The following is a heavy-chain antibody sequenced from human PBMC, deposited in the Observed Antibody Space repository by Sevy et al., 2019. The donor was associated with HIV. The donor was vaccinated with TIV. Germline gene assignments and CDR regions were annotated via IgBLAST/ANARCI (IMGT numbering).Heavy chain of an antibody. CDR1: GFSFSHAW. CDR2: IKSKPDAGTK. Sequence: GGSLRLSCAASGFSFSHAWMTWVRQAPGKGLEWVGRIKSKPDAGTKDYDAPVKGRFTISRDDSTNTLYLQMNSLKTEDTGIYYCSTDPIILLLVTDSKDVWGQGTMVTVSS. D-gene: IGHD2-8*01. V-gene: IGHV3-15*01. J-gene: IGHJ6*02. CDR3: STDPIILLLVTDSKDV.